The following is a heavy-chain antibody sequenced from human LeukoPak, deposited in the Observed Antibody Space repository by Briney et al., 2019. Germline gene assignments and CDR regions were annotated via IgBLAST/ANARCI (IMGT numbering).Heavy chain of an antibody. V-gene: IGHV1-2*02. CDR3: ARAGLPIYYYYMDV. Sequence: ASVKVSCKASGYTFTGYFMHWVRQAPGQGLEWMGWINPNSGGTNYAQRFQGRVTMTRDTSISTAYMELSGLRSNDTAVYYCARAGLPIYYYYMDVWGEGTTVTVSS. D-gene: IGHD5-18*01. CDR1: GYTFTGYF. J-gene: IGHJ6*03. CDR2: INPNSGGT.